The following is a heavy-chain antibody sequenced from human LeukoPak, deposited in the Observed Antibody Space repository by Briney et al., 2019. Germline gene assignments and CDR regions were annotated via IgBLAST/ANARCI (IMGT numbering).Heavy chain of an antibody. CDR3: ARGRSITIFGVVILNWFDP. Sequence: SETLSLTCTVSGYSISSAYYWGWIRQPPGKGLEWIGSIFHSGTTYYTPSLRGRVTISLDTSKNQFSLKLSSVTAADTAVYYCARGRSITIFGVVILNWFDPWGQGTLVTVSS. J-gene: IGHJ5*02. CDR2: IFHSGTT. D-gene: IGHD3-3*01. CDR1: GYSISSAYY. V-gene: IGHV4-38-2*02.